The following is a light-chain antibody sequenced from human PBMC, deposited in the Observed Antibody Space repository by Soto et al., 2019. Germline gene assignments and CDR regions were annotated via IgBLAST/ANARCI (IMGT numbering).Light chain of an antibody. CDR1: SSDVGSYNL. J-gene: IGLJ2*01. Sequence: QSVLTQPASVSGSPGQSITLPCTGASSDVGSYNLVSWYQQHPGKAPKLMIYEVSRRPSGISNRFSGSKSGNTASLTISGLQAEDEADYYCCSYAGSPTFVIFGGGTKVTVL. CDR3: CSYAGSPTFVI. CDR2: EVS. V-gene: IGLV2-23*02.